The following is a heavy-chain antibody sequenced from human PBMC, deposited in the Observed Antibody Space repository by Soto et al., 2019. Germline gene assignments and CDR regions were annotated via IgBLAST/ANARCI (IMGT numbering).Heavy chain of an antibody. CDR1: SYSMSNPHY. Sequence: SSETLSLTCTVSSYSMSNPHYCGWLREPPGEGPEWIASMYDGGNTFYNPSLKSRITMSMDTSKNQFSMKLRFMTAADTAVYYCASADIMVVDASTFDDWGPGTLVTVSS. D-gene: IGHD2-21*01. V-gene: IGHV4-38-2*02. CDR3: ASADIMVVDASTFDD. J-gene: IGHJ4*01. CDR2: MYDGGNT.